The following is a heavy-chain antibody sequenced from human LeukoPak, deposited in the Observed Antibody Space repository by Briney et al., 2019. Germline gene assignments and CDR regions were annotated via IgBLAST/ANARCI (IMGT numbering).Heavy chain of an antibody. D-gene: IGHD2-2*01. J-gene: IGHJ4*02. CDR3: ASDIVVVPAASDY. Sequence: VRSLRLSCAASGFTFSSYAIHWVRQAPGKGLEWVAVISYDGSNKYYADSVKGRFTISRDNSKNTLYLQMNSLRAEDTAVYYCASDIVVVPAASDYWGQGTLVTVSS. V-gene: IGHV3-30*04. CDR2: ISYDGSNK. CDR1: GFTFSSYA.